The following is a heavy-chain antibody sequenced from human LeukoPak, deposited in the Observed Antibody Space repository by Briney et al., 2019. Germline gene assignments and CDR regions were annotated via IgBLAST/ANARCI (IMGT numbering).Heavy chain of an antibody. CDR1: GCTFSSYS. J-gene: IGHJ4*02. D-gene: IGHD2-15*01. Sequence: GGSLRLSCAASGCTFSSYSMNWVRQAPGKGLEWVSSISSSSSYIYYADSVKGRFTISRDNAKNSLYLQMNSLRAEDTAVYYCARDPAEYCSGGSCYPDYWGQGTLVTVSS. V-gene: IGHV3-21*01. CDR3: ARDPAEYCSGGSCYPDY. CDR2: ISSSSSYI.